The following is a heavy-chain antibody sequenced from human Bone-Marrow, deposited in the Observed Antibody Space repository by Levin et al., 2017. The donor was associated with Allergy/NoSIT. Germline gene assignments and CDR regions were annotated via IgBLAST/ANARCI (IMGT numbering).Heavy chain of an antibody. CDR3: ARVSSVVAVDF. D-gene: IGHD2-15*01. Sequence: SETLSLTCTVSGGSMSNFYWTWIRQPPGKGLEWIGYIHDRGTTNYNSSLKSRLTMSLDTSKSQFSLNLNSVTAADTAVYYCARVSSVVAVDFWGRGTLVTVSS. V-gene: IGHV4-59*01. J-gene: IGHJ4*02. CDR1: GGSMSNFY. CDR2: IHDRGTT.